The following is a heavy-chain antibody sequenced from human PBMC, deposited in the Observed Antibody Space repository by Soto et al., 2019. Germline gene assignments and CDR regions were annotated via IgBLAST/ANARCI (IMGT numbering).Heavy chain of an antibody. V-gene: IGHV3-11*01. CDR2: ISTSGSTM. CDR1: GFTFSYYY. D-gene: IGHD5-18*01. Sequence: PGGSLRLSCAASGFTFSYYYMSWIRQAPGKGLEWVSYISTSGSTMYYADSGKGRFTISIATAYMELNSLTSEDTAIYYCARMESFGSLNWFDPWGQGTLVTVSS. CDR3: ARMESFGSLNWFDP. J-gene: IGHJ5*02.